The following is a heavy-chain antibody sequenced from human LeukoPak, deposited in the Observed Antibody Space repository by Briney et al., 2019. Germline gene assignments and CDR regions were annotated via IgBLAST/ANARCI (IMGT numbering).Heavy chain of an antibody. D-gene: IGHD3-10*01. V-gene: IGHV4-59*01. CDR3: ARVIFRGVTDY. Sequence: PSETLSLTCTVSVGSISSYYWSWIWQRPGKGLEWIGYIYYSGSTNYHPSLKSRVTISVDTSKNQFSLKLSSVTAADTAVYYCARVIFRGVTDYWGQGTLVTVSS. J-gene: IGHJ4*02. CDR1: VGSISSYY. CDR2: IYYSGST.